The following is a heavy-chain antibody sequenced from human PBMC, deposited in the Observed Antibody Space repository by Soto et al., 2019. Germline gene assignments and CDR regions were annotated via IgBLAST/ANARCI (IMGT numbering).Heavy chain of an antibody. V-gene: IGHV3-53*01. J-gene: IGHJ4*02. Sequence: EVQLVESGGGLIQPGGSLRLSCAASGFTVSSNSMSWVRQAPGKGLEWVSVIYSGGSTYYVDSVKGRFTISRDNSKSTLYLQMNSLRAEDTAVYYCAILRSPDYWGQGTLVTVSS. CDR2: IYSGGST. D-gene: IGHD3-3*01. CDR3: AILRSPDY. CDR1: GFTVSSNS.